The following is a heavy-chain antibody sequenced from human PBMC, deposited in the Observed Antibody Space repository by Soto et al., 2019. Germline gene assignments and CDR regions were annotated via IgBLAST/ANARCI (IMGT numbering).Heavy chain of an antibody. V-gene: IGHV3-48*02. Sequence: EVKLVNSGGGLVQPGGSLRLSCAASGFTFSSYGMNWVRQAPGKGLEWISYISSGIATTNYADSVKGRFTISRDNAKSSLYLQLNSLRDDDTAVYYCARGGAGRPDYWGQGTPVIVSS. CDR3: ARGGAGRPDY. CDR1: GFTFSSYG. CDR2: ISSGIATT. J-gene: IGHJ4*02. D-gene: IGHD6-13*01.